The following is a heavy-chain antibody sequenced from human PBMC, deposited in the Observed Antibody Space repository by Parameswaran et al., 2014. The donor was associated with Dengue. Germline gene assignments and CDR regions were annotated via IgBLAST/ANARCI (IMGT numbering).Heavy chain of an antibody. CDR2: IFYSGST. Sequence: PGKGLEWIGNIFYSGSTYYNPSLKSRVTISLDTSKNQFSLKLSSVTAADTAVYYCARSYHDRSWSLIDDWGQGSLVTVSS. V-gene: IGHV4-39*07. CDR3: ARSYHDRSWSLIDD. J-gene: IGHJ4*02. D-gene: IGHD3-22*01.